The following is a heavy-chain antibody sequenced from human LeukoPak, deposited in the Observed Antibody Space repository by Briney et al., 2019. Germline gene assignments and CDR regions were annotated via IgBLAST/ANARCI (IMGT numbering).Heavy chain of an antibody. V-gene: IGHV3-23*01. CDR3: AKGSSLPPFDY. Sequence: GGSLRLSCAASGFTVSINYMSWVRQAPGKGLEWVSAISGSGGSTYYADSVKGRFTISRDNSKNTLYLQMNSLRAEDTAVYYCAKGSSLPPFDYWGQGTLVTVSS. CDR1: GFTVSINY. J-gene: IGHJ4*02. CDR2: ISGSGGST. D-gene: IGHD2-15*01.